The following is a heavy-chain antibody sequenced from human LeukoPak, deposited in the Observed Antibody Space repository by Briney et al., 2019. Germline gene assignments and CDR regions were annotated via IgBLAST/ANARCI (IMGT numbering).Heavy chain of an antibody. Sequence: SETPSLTCAVSGGSISSSNWWSWVRQPPGKGLEWIGEIYHSGSTNYNPSLKSRVTISVDKSKNQFSLKLSSVTAADTAVYYCARVYSSSWYNYYYYYYMDVWGKGATVTISS. CDR3: ARVYSSSWYNYYYYYYMDV. CDR2: IYHSGST. D-gene: IGHD6-13*01. J-gene: IGHJ6*03. CDR1: GGSISSSNW. V-gene: IGHV4-4*02.